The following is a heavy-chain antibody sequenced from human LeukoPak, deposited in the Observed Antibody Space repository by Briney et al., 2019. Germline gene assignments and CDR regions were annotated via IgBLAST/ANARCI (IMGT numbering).Heavy chain of an antibody. Sequence: SETLSLTCIVSGGSLNSPNYYWGWIRQPPGKGLEWIGTIYYSGTTYYNPSLKSRLTISVDTSKNQFSLKLTSVTAADTAVYYCARHDYYGSLNWFDPWGQGTLITVSS. J-gene: IGHJ5*02. V-gene: IGHV4-39*01. D-gene: IGHD3-10*01. CDR2: IYYSGTT. CDR3: ARHDYYGSLNWFDP. CDR1: GGSLNSPNYY.